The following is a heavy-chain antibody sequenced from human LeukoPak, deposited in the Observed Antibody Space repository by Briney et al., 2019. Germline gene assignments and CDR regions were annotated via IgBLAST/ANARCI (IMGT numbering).Heavy chain of an antibody. V-gene: IGHV4-59*01. CDR1: GGSISSYY. J-gene: IGHJ4*02. CDR2: IYYSGST. D-gene: IGHD4-17*01. Sequence: SETLSLTCTVSGGSISSYYWSWIRQPPGKGLEWIGYIYYSGSTNYNPSLKSRVTISVDTSRNQFSLKLSSVTAADTAVYYCARGGGDLYFDYWGQGTLVTVSS. CDR3: ARGGGDLYFDY.